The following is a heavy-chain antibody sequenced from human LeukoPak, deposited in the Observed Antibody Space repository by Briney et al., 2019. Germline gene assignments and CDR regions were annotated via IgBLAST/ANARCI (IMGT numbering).Heavy chain of an antibody. Sequence: GGSLRLSCAASGFTFSSYSMNWVRQAPGKGLEWVSSISSSSSHIYYADSVKGRFTISRDNAKNSLYLQMNSLRAEDTAVYYCARVRYYYDSSGQGAFDIWGQGTMVTVSS. CDR3: ARVRYYYDSSGQGAFDI. D-gene: IGHD3-22*01. CDR2: ISSSSSHI. J-gene: IGHJ3*02. CDR1: GFTFSSYS. V-gene: IGHV3-21*01.